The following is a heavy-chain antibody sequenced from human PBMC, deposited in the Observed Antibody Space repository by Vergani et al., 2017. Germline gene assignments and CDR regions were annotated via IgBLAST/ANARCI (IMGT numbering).Heavy chain of an antibody. V-gene: IGHV4-38-2*01. D-gene: IGHD6-19*01. CDR1: GYSISSAFY. J-gene: IGHJ4*02. CDR2: IYHSGST. CDR3: ASKHFKITSGCLDY. Sequence: QVQLQESGPGLVKPSETLSLTCAVSGYSISSAFYWGWIRQSPGKGLEWIGTIYHSGSTYSNPSLRSRVTISVDTSKNQFSLKLSSVTAADTAVYHCASKHFKITSGCLDYWGQGTLVTVSS.